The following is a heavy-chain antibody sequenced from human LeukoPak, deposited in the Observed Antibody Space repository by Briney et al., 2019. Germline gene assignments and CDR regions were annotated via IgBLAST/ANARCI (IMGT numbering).Heavy chain of an antibody. CDR2: INPNSGGT. D-gene: IGHD2-2*01. Sequence: ASVKVSCKASGYTFTGYYMHWVRQAPGQGLEWMGWINPNSGGTDYAQKFQGRVTMTRDTSISTAYMELSRLRSDDTAVYYCARAPHGSRYCSSTSCEKDYWGQGTLVTVSS. V-gene: IGHV1-2*02. CDR3: ARAPHGSRYCSSTSCEKDY. CDR1: GYTFTGYY. J-gene: IGHJ4*02.